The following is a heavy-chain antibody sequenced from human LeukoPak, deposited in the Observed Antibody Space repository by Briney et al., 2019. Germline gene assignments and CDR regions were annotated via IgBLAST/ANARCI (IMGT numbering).Heavy chain of an antibody. Sequence: PGGSLRLSCAASGFTFSSYGMHWVRQAPGKGLEWVAVIWYDGSNKYYADSVKGRFTISRDNSKNTLYLQMNSLRAEDTAVYYCARDRLITMIVALEDDGFGIWGQGTMVTVSS. V-gene: IGHV3-33*01. CDR3: ARDRLITMIVALEDDGFGI. CDR2: IWYDGSNK. D-gene: IGHD3-22*01. J-gene: IGHJ3*02. CDR1: GFTFSSYG.